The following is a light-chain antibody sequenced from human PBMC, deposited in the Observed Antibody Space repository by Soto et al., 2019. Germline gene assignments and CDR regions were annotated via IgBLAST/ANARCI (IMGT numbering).Light chain of an antibody. CDR3: QVWDTTNPVI. CDR1: NIEIKI. J-gene: IGLJ2*01. CDR2: DDG. Sequence: SYELTHPPSVSVAPGQTARITCGGNNIEIKIVHWYQQKPGQAPVLVVYDDGDRTTGIPERFSGSKSGNTATLTTSRVETGDEADYYCQVWDTTNPVIFGGGTQLTV. V-gene: IGLV3-21*02.